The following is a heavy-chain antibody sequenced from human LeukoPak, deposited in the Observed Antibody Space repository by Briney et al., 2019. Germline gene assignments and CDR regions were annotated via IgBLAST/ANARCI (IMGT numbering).Heavy chain of an antibody. CDR1: GYTFTGYY. D-gene: IGHD4-11*01. CDR3: ARTRYSNPLGYGMDV. V-gene: IGHV1-2*02. CDR2: INPNSGGT. J-gene: IGHJ6*02. Sequence: ASVTVSCKASGYTFTGYYMHWVRQAPGQGLEWMGWINPNSGGTNYAQKFQGRVTMTRDTSISTAYMELSRLRSDDTAVYYCARTRYSNPLGYGMDVWGQGTTVTVSS.